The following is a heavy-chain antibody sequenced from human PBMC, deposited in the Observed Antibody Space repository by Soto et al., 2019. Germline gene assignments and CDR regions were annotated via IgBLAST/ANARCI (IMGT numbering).Heavy chain of an antibody. D-gene: IGHD2-2*01. Sequence: GGSLRLSCAASGFTFSSYAMSWVRQAPGKGLEWVSAISGSGGSTYYADSVKGRFTISRDNSKNTLYLQMNSLRAEDTAVYYCAKEEVVTRTSCNGLFDYWGQGTLVTVSS. V-gene: IGHV3-23*01. CDR3: AKEEVVTRTSCNGLFDY. CDR1: GFTFSSYA. J-gene: IGHJ4*02. CDR2: ISGSGGST.